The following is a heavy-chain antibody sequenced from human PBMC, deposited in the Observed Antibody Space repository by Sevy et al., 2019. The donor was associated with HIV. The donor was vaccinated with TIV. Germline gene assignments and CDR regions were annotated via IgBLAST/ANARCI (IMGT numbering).Heavy chain of an antibody. CDR3: AGGRGHCSGGSCPGDWFDP. D-gene: IGHD2-15*01. Sequence: ASVKVSCKASGYTFTSYYMHWVRQAPGQGLEWMGIINPSGGSTSYAQKFQGGVTMTRDTSTSTVYMELSSLGSEDTAVYYCAGGRGHCSGGSCPGDWFDPWGQGTLVTVSS. CDR1: GYTFTSYY. CDR2: INPSGGST. J-gene: IGHJ5*02. V-gene: IGHV1-46*01.